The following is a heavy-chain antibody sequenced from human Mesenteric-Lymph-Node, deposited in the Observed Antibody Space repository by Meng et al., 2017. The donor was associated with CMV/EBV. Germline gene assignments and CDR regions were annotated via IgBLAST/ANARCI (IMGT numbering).Heavy chain of an antibody. CDR2: ISSIFSYI. J-gene: IGHJ6*02. Sequence: ESLKISCAASGFPFSSYSMNWVRHAPGTGLEWVSTISSIFSYIYYEDSVKSRFTISRDNPKNSLYLQMNSLRAEDTAVYYCARDAQWLTGWGYYYYGMDVWGQGTTVTVSS. CDR1: GFPFSSYS. V-gene: IGHV3-21*01. CDR3: ARDAQWLTGWGYYYYGMDV. D-gene: IGHD6-19*01.